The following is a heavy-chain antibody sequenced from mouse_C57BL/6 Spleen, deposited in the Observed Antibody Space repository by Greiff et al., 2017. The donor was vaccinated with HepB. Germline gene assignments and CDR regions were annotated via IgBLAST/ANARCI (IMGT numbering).Heavy chain of an antibody. D-gene: IGHD1-1*01. CDR1: GYTFTSYW. V-gene: IGHV1-61*01. Sequence: VQLQQPGAELVRPGSSVKLSCKASGYTFTSYWMDWVKQRPGQGLEWIGKIYPSDSETHYNQKFKDKATLTVDKSSSTAYMQLSSLTSEDSAVYDCARNGYSGSSYGYWGQGTTLTVSS. J-gene: IGHJ2*01. CDR3: ARNGYSGSSYGY. CDR2: IYPSDSET.